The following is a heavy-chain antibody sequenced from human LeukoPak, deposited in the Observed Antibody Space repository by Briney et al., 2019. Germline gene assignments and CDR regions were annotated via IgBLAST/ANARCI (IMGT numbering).Heavy chain of an antibody. Sequence: ASVKVSCKVSGYTLTELSMHWVRQAPGKGLEWMGGFDPEDGETIYAQKFQGRVTMTEDTSTDTAYMELSSLRSEDTAVYYCATDYRAVAAAGTYFDYWGQGTLVTVSS. J-gene: IGHJ4*02. CDR1: GYTLTELS. D-gene: IGHD6-13*01. V-gene: IGHV1-24*01. CDR2: FDPEDGET. CDR3: ATDYRAVAAAGTYFDY.